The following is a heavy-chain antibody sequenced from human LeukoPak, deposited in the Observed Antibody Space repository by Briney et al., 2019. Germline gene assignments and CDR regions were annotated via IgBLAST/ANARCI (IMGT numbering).Heavy chain of an antibody. Sequence: GASVKVSCKASGYTFSSNYMHWVRQAPGQGLEWMGIINPSGGSTNYAQKFQGRVTITADKSTSTAYMELSSLRSEDTAVYYCARTRDYYGSGSTLGAFDIWGQGTMVTVSS. V-gene: IGHV1-46*01. D-gene: IGHD3-10*01. CDR2: INPSGGST. CDR1: GYTFSSNY. J-gene: IGHJ3*02. CDR3: ARTRDYYGSGSTLGAFDI.